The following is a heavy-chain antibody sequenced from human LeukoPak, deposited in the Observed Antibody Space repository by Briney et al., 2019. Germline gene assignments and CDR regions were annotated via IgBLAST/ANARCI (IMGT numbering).Heavy chain of an antibody. CDR3: ARRGKYSSSWYFTTDYYYGMDV. CDR2: MNPNSGNT. D-gene: IGHD6-13*01. CDR1: GGTFSSYA. J-gene: IGHJ6*02. V-gene: IGHV1-8*02. Sequence: GASVKVSCKASGGTFSSYAISWVRQAPGQGLEWMGWMNPNSGNTGYAQKFQGRVTMTRNTSISTAYMELSSLRSEDTAVYYCARRGKYSSSWYFTTDYYYGMDVWGQGTTVTVSS.